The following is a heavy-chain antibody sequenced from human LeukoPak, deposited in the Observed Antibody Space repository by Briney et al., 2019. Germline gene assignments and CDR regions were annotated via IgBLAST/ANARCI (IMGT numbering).Heavy chain of an antibody. CDR3: ARERVVTAIYWYFDL. CDR2: ISAYNGNT. J-gene: IGHJ2*01. D-gene: IGHD2-21*02. CDR1: GYTFTIYG. Sequence: ASVNVSCTASGYTFTIYGISWVRQAPGQGLEWMGWISAYNGNTNYAQKLQGRVTMTTDTSTSTAYMELRSLRSDDTAVYYCARERVVTAIYWYFDLWGRGTLVTVSS. V-gene: IGHV1-18*01.